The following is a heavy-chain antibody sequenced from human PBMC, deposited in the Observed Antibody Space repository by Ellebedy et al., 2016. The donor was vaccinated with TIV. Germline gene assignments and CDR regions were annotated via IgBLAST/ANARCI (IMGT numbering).Heavy chain of an antibody. CDR1: GFTFFSYA. CDR3: AREHMTSTGSPLDY. Sequence: PGGSLRLSCAASGFTFFSYAMNWVRQAPGKGLEWVSSIRNSGGSTYYADSVKGRFTIPRDISKNTLYLQMNSLRAEDMAVYYCAREHMTSTGSPLDYWGQGTLVTVSS. V-gene: IGHV3-23*01. D-gene: IGHD1-1*01. J-gene: IGHJ4*02. CDR2: IRNSGGST.